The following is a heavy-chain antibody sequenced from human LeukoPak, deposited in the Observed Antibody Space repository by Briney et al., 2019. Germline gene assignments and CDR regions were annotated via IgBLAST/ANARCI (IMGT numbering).Heavy chain of an antibody. D-gene: IGHD3-22*01. CDR3: AKDILSRRDSSGYPLDY. J-gene: IGHJ4*02. V-gene: IGHV3-23*01. Sequence: GGSLRLPCAASGFTFSSYAMSWVRQAPGKGLEGVSAISGSGGITYYADSVKGRFTISRDNSKNTLYLQMNSLRAEDTAVYSCAKDILSRRDSSGYPLDYWGQGTLVTVSS. CDR2: ISGSGGIT. CDR1: GFTFSSYA.